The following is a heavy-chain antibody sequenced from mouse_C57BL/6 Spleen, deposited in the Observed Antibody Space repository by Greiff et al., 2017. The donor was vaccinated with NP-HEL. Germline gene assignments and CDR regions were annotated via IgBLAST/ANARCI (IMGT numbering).Heavy chain of an antibody. D-gene: IGHD1-1*01. V-gene: IGHV1-76*01. CDR2: IYPGSGNT. Sequence: VQLQQSGAELVRPGASVKLSCKASGYTFTDYYIYWVKQRPGQGLEWIARIYPGSGNTYYNEKFKGKATLTAEKSSSTAYMQLSSLTSEDSAVYCCARGGGSSTFAYWGQGTLVTVSA. J-gene: IGHJ3*01. CDR1: GYTFTDYY. CDR3: ARGGGSSTFAY.